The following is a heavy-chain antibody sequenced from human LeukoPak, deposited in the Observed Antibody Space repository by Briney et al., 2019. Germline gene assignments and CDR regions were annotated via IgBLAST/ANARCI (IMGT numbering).Heavy chain of an antibody. J-gene: IGHJ4*02. CDR2: ISAYNGNT. Sequence: GASVKVSCKTSGYTFTSYGLTWVRQAPGQGPECKGWISAYNGNTNYAQSLQGRVTMITDTSTNTGYLDVRSLRSDDTAVYYCARDGVLPGAMFVWGQGTLVTVSS. D-gene: IGHD2-2*01. CDR3: ARDGVLPGAMFV. CDR1: GYTFTSYG. V-gene: IGHV1-18*01.